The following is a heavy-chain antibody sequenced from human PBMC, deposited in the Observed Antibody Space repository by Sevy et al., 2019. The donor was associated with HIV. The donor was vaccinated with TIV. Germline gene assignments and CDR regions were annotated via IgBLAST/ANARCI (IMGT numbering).Heavy chain of an antibody. D-gene: IGHD3-22*01. V-gene: IGHV3-23*01. CDR1: GFTFSSYA. CDR3: ATELGTYYYDSSGYYSDY. CDR2: ISGSGGST. Sequence: GGSLRLSCVASGFTFSSYAMSWVRQAPGKGLEWVSAISGSGGSTYYADSVKGRFTISRDNSKNTLYLQMNSLRAEDTAVYYCATELGTYYYDSSGYYSDYWGQGTLVTVSS. J-gene: IGHJ4*02.